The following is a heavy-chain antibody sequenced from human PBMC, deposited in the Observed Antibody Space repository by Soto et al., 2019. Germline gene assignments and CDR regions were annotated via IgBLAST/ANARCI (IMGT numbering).Heavy chain of an antibody. D-gene: IGHD3-10*01. J-gene: IGHJ4*02. Sequence: GGSLRLSCAASGFTFSSYWMSWVRQAPGKGLEWVANIKQDGSEKYYVDSVKGRFTISRDNAKNSLYLQMNSLRAEDTAVYYFAREAFLMVRGVLFDYWGQGTLVTVSS. V-gene: IGHV3-7*01. CDR2: IKQDGSEK. CDR1: GFTFSSYW. CDR3: AREAFLMVRGVLFDY.